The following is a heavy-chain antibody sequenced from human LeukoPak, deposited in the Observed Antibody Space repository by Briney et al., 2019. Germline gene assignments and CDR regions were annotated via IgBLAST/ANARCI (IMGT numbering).Heavy chain of an antibody. CDR2: IKQDGSEK. CDR3: VRGRGVVGAFGY. D-gene: IGHD1-26*01. V-gene: IGHV3-7*01. J-gene: IGHJ4*02. CDR1: GFTFGSYW. Sequence: GGSLRLSCAASGFTFGSYWMSWVRQAPGKGLEWVANIKQDGSEKYYVDSVKGRFTFSRDNAKNSLSLQMNSLRAEDTAVYYCVRGRGVVGAFGYWGQGTLVTVSS.